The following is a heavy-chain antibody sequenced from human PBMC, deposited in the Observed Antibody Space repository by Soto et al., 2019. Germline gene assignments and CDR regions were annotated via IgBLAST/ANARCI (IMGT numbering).Heavy chain of an antibody. Sequence: GGSLRLSCAASGFTFSSYWMHCVRQAPGKGLVWVSRISGDASSTTYADSVKGRFTISRDNAKNTLYLQMSSLRAEDTAVYYCPTSIGGSNWFDPWGQGTMVTVYS. CDR2: ISGDASST. CDR3: PTSIGGSNWFDP. D-gene: IGHD3-16*01. V-gene: IGHV3-74*01. J-gene: IGHJ5*02. CDR1: GFTFSSYW.